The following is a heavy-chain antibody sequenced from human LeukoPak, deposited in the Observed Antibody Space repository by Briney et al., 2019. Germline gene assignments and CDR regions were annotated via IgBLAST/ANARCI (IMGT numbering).Heavy chain of an antibody. CDR2: IYYSGST. CDR3: ARDRGDPNWFDP. J-gene: IGHJ5*02. CDR1: GGSFSGYY. Sequence: SETLSLTCAVYGGSFSGYYWSWIRQPPGKGLEWIGYIYYSGSTNYNPSLKSRVTISVDTSKNQFSLKLRSVTAADTAVYYCARDRGDPNWFDPWGQGTLVTVSS. V-gene: IGHV4-59*01. D-gene: IGHD3-10*01.